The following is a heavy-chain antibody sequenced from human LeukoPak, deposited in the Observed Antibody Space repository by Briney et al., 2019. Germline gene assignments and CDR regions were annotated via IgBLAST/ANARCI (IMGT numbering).Heavy chain of an antibody. CDR2: FHYSGST. CDR3: ARHHDGGPKLRLDF. CDR1: GXSVSNYY. Sequence: SETLSLTCRVSGXSVSNYYWSWIRQSPGKGLEWIGFFHYSGSTNYNPSLNSRVTTSIDTSMNQLSLTLVSVTAADTAVYFCARHHDGGPKLRLDFWGLGVLVTVSS. D-gene: IGHD2-15*01. J-gene: IGHJ4*02. V-gene: IGHV4-59*08.